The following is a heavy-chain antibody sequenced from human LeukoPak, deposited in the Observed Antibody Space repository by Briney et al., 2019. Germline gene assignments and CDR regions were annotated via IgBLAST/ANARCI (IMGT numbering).Heavy chain of an antibody. CDR3: AKDPDRSGGVRDGPD. J-gene: IGHJ4*02. Sequence: SVKVSCKDSGGTFSSYAISWVRQAPGQGLEWMGGIIPIFGTANYAHKFQGRVTITADESTSTAYMELSSLRSEDTAVYYCAKDPDRSGGVRDGPDWGQGTLVTVSS. D-gene: IGHD3-3*01. CDR1: GGTFSSYA. V-gene: IGHV1-69*13. CDR2: IIPIFGTA.